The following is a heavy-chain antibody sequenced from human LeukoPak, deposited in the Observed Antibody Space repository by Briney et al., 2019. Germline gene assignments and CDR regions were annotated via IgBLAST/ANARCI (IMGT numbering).Heavy chain of an antibody. CDR2: IWYDGSNK. V-gene: IGHV3-33*08. D-gene: IGHD6-19*01. Sequence: QPGGSLTLSCAASGFTFSYHWMTWVRQAPGKGLEWVAVIWYDGSNKYYADSVKGRFTISRDNSKNTLYLQMNSLRAEDTAVYYCARGLYSQWLVPGTVDYWGQGTLVTVSS. J-gene: IGHJ4*02. CDR3: ARGLYSQWLVPGTVDY. CDR1: GFTFSYHW.